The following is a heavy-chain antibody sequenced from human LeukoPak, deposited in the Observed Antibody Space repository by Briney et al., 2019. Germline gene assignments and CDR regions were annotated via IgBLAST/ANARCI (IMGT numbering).Heavy chain of an antibody. CDR1: GFTFSSYS. CDR2: ISSSSYI. CDR3: ARAHNWKYGSFDF. V-gene: IGHV3-21*01. Sequence: GGSLRLSCAASGFTFSSYSMNWVRQAPGKGLEWVSCISSSSYIYYADSVKGRFTIARDNAKNSLYLQMNSLRAEDTAVYYCARAHNWKYGSFDFWGQGTLVTVSS. J-gene: IGHJ4*02. D-gene: IGHD1-7*01.